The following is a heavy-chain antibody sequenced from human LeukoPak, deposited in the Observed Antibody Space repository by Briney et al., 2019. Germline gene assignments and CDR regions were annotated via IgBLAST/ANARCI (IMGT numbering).Heavy chain of an antibody. Sequence: VQFSSQASGYTFTCYYMHWVRQAPGPGLEWMGWINPNSGGTNYAQKFQGRVTMTGDTSISTAYMELSRLRSDDTAVYYCARDGVVTASYYYYYMDVWGKGTTVTISS. V-gene: IGHV1-2*02. CDR2: INPNSGGT. CDR1: GYTFTCYY. CDR3: ARDGVVTASYYYYYMDV. J-gene: IGHJ6*03. D-gene: IGHD2-21*02.